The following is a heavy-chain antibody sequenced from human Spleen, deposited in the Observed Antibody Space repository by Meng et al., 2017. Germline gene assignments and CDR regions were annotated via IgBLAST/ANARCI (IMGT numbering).Heavy chain of an antibody. D-gene: IGHD3-10*01. J-gene: IGHJ4*02. CDR2: INHSGST. CDR1: GGSFSGYY. V-gene: IGHV4-34*01. Sequence: QVQLQQWGAGLLKPSETLSLSCAVYGGSFSGYYWTWIRQPPGKGLEWIGEINHSGSTNYNPSLKSRVTISVDTSKNQFSLKLSSVTAADTAVYYCAVFLFRGTVITDYWGQGTLVTVSS. CDR3: AVFLFRGTVITDY.